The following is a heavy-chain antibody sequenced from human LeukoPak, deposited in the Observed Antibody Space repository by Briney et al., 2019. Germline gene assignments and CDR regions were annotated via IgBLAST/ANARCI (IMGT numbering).Heavy chain of an antibody. CDR2: ISNNGGYT. CDR1: GFTFGDYS. Sequence: GGSLRLSCTASGFTFGDYSMTWFRQAPGKGLEWVSAISNNGGYTYYADSVQGRFTISRDNSKSTLCLQMNSLRAEDTAVYYCAKQLGYCSDGSCYFPYWGQGTLVTVSS. V-gene: IGHV3-23*01. D-gene: IGHD2-15*01. J-gene: IGHJ4*02. CDR3: AKQLGYCSDGSCYFPY.